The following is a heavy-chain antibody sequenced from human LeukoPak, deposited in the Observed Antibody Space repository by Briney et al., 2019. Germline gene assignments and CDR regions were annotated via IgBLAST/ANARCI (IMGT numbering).Heavy chain of an antibody. CDR1: GASIRSGDYY. CDR2: IYDSGST. J-gene: IGHJ3*02. Sequence: AQTLSLTCTVSGASIRSGDYYWSCIRQPPGKGLEWIGYIYDSGSTYYNPSLKSRITISVDTSENRFSLKLSSVTATDTAVYYCARDCSGGSCYGAFDIWGQGTMVTVSS. D-gene: IGHD2-15*01. CDR3: ARDCSGGSCYGAFDI. V-gene: IGHV4-30-4*01.